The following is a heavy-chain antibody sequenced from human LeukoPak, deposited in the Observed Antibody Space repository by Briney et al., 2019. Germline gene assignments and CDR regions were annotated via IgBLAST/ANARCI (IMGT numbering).Heavy chain of an antibody. D-gene: IGHD2-2*01. CDR3: ARTFGGYCSGPSCQINFAY. Sequence: PGGSLRLSCAASGFTFSSYAMIWVRQAPGKGREWVSTISASAGSTYYAESVKGRFTVSRDNSKNTLYLQLNSLRSEDTAVYYCARTFGGYCSGPSCQINFAYRGQGTLVTVSS. CDR2: ISASAGST. V-gene: IGHV3-23*01. CDR1: GFTFSSYA. J-gene: IGHJ4*02.